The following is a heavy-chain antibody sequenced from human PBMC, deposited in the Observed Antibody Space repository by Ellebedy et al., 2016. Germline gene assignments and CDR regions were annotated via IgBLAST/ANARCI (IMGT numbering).Heavy chain of an antibody. CDR1: GLTFSNYA. V-gene: IGHV3-23*01. J-gene: IGHJ4*02. D-gene: IGHD6-13*01. Sequence: GGSLRLXCAASGLTFSNYAMTWVRQAPGKGLEWVSTINTSGGGTYYADSVKGRFTISRDNSKNTLDLQMNSLRAEDTAVYYCAKGRGTSSWYRVDYWGQGTLVTVSS. CDR3: AKGRGTSSWYRVDY. CDR2: INTSGGGT.